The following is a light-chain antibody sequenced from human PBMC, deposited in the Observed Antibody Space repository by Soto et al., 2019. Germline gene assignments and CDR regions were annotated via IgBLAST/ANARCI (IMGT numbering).Light chain of an antibody. V-gene: IGLV2-14*01. CDR1: SSDVGGYNY. J-gene: IGLJ2*01. CDR2: DVS. CDR3: SSYTSSSTLV. Sequence: QSALTQPASVSGSPGQSITISCTGTSSDVGGYNYVSWYQQHPGKAPKLMIYDVSNRPSGVSNSFSGSKSGNTASLTISGRQAEDEADDSCSSYTSSSTLVFGGGTKLTVL.